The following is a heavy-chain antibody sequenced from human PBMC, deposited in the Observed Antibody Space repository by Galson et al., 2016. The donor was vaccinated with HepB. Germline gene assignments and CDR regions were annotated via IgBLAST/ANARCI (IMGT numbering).Heavy chain of an antibody. CDR2: ISTYNGNT. CDR3: ARTYYYDTSGYYRVFDI. V-gene: IGHV1-18*01. Sequence: SVKVSCKASGYTFTTYSISWVRQAPGQGLEWMGWISTYNGNTNYAQKLQGRVTMNTDTSTSTAYMELRSLTSDDTAVYYCARTYYYDTSGYYRVFDIWGQGTMVTVSS. J-gene: IGHJ3*02. D-gene: IGHD3-22*01. CDR1: GYTFTTYS.